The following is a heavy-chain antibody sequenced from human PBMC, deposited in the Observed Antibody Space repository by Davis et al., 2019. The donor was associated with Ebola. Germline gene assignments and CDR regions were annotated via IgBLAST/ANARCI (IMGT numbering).Heavy chain of an antibody. Sequence: MPSETLSPTCPVYGGSFSGYYWSWIRQPLGEGLEWTGEINPSGSTNYNPSLKSRVTISVDPSKNQFSLKLRSVTAADTAVYYCARRRGDSSSWRLAFDPWGQGTLVTVSS. CDR1: GGSFSGYY. D-gene: IGHD6-13*01. J-gene: IGHJ5*02. CDR3: ARRRGDSSSWRLAFDP. CDR2: INPSGST. V-gene: IGHV4-34*01.